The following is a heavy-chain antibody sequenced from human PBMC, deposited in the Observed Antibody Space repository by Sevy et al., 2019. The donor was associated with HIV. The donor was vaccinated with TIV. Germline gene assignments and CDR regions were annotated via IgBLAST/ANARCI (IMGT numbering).Heavy chain of an antibody. Sequence: GGSLRLSCAASGFTFSSYGMHWVHQAPGKGLEWVAVIWYDGSNKYYADSVKGRFTISRDNSKNTLYLQMNSLRAEDTAVYYCARDLDCSSTSCYYFDYWGQGTLVTVSS. J-gene: IGHJ4*02. D-gene: IGHD2-2*01. V-gene: IGHV3-33*01. CDR2: IWYDGSNK. CDR3: ARDLDCSSTSCYYFDY. CDR1: GFTFSSYG.